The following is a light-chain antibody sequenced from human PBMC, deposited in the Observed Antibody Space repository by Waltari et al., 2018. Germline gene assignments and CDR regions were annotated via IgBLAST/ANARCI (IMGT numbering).Light chain of an antibody. CDR2: GNT. Sequence: QSVLTQPPSVSGAPGQWVTISCTGSSSNSGTGYDVHWYQHLPGTAPKLLIYGNTNRPSGVPDRFSGSKSGTSGSLAITGLQAEDEADYFCQSYDSTLNVVVFGGGTKLTVL. CDR3: QSYDSTLNVVV. CDR1: SSNSGTGYD. V-gene: IGLV1-40*01. J-gene: IGLJ2*01.